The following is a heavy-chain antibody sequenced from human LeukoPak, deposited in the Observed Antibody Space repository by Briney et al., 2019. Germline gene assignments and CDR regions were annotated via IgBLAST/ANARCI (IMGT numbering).Heavy chain of an antibody. CDR2: IYYSGST. D-gene: IGHD3-22*01. Sequence: SETLSLTCTVSGGSISSYYWSWIRQPPGKGLEWIGYIYYSGSTNYNPSLKSRVTISVDTSKNQFSLKLSSVTAADTAVYYCARVSRDSSGYVGMDVWGQGTTVTVSS. V-gene: IGHV4-59*01. CDR1: GGSISSYY. J-gene: IGHJ6*02. CDR3: ARVSRDSSGYVGMDV.